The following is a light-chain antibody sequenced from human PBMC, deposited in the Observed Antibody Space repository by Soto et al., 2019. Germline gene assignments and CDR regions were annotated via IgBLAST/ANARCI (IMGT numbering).Light chain of an antibody. CDR2: DVS. V-gene: IGLV2-14*01. J-gene: IGLJ2*01. Sequence: QSALTQPASVSGSPGQSITISCTGTSSDVGGYNYVSWYQQHPGKAPKLMIYDVSNRPSGVSNRFSGSKSGNTASLTISGLQAEDEAAYYCNSYTSSSTHVVFGGGTKVTVL. CDR1: SSDVGGYNY. CDR3: NSYTSSSTHVV.